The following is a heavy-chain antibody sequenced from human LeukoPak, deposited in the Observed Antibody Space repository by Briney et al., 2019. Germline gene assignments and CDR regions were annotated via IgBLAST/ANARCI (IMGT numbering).Heavy chain of an antibody. Sequence: SETLSLTCTVSGGSISSSHYYWGWIRQPPGTGLEWIGNIYYSGSTYYNPSLKSRVTISVDTSKNQFSLKLSSVTPEDTAVYYCARDQRWPQGSAFDIWGQGTMVTVSS. CDR3: ARDQRWPQGSAFDI. CDR1: GGSISSSHYY. V-gene: IGHV4-39*07. J-gene: IGHJ3*02. CDR2: IYYSGST. D-gene: IGHD6-19*01.